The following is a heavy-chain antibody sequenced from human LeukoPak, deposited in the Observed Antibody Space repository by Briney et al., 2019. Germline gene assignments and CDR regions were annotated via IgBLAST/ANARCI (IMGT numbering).Heavy chain of an antibody. CDR3: ARDYSSSSTYYYMDV. CDR1: GFTFSSYW. V-gene: IGHV3-48*01. Sequence: GGSLRLSCAASGFTFSSYWMTWVRQAPGKGLEWVSYISSSSSTIYYADSVKGRFTISRDNAKNSLYLQMNSLRAEDTAVYYCARDYSSSSTYYYMDVWGKGTTVTVSS. D-gene: IGHD6-6*01. J-gene: IGHJ6*03. CDR2: ISSSSSTI.